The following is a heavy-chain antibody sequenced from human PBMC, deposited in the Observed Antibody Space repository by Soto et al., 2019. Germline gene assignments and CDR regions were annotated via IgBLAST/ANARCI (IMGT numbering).Heavy chain of an antibody. V-gene: IGHV3-66*03. CDR3: ARVYSSGWCGGGAGWYFDL. D-gene: IGHD6-19*01. Sequence: VQLVESGGGLIQPGGSLRLSCAASGFTVSSNYMSWVRQAPGKGLEWVSVIYSCGSSYYSDSVKGRFTISRDNSKNTLYLQMNSLRAEDTAVYYCARVYSSGWCGGGAGWYFDLWGRGTLVTVSS. CDR1: GFTVSSNY. CDR2: IYSCGSS. J-gene: IGHJ2*01.